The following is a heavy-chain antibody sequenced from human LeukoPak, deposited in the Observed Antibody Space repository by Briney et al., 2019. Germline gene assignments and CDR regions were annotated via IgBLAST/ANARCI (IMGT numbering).Heavy chain of an antibody. CDR2: INPNSGGT. CDR3: AKDLLPGSYQPFDY. V-gene: IGHV1-2*02. Sequence: ASVKVSCKASGYTFTGHYVHWVRQAPGQGLEWMGWINPNSGGTIYAQKFQGRVTMTRDTSISTAYMELSGLRSDDTAVYYCAKDLLPGSYQPFDYWGQGTLVTVSS. D-gene: IGHD1-26*01. CDR1: GYTFTGHY. J-gene: IGHJ4*02.